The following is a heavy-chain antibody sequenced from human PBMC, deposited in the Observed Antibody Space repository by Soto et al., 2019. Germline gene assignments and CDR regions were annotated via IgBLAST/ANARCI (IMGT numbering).Heavy chain of an antibody. V-gene: IGHV1-8*01. CDR3: ARAKLVKWFGEHRLDY. J-gene: IGHJ4*02. Sequence: GASGKISCKASGYTFTSYDINWVRQATRQGLEWMGWMNPNSGNTGYAQKFQGRVTMTRNTSISTAYMELSSLRSEDTAVYYCARAKLVKWFGEHRLDYWGQGTLDPVSS. CDR1: GYTFTSYD. D-gene: IGHD3-10*01. CDR2: MNPNSGNT.